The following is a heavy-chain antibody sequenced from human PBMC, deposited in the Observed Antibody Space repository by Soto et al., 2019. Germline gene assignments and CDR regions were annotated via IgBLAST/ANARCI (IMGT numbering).Heavy chain of an antibody. CDR2: IYHSGTT. J-gene: IGHJ4*02. Sequence: QVQLQESGPGLVKPSGTLSLTCAVSGGSISSSYWWSWVRQPPGKGLEWIGEIYHSGTTNYYPSLKNRVTISVDKSKNQFSLNLSSVTAADTAVYYCAHRGGGQPDYWGQGTLVTVSS. V-gene: IGHV4-4*02. D-gene: IGHD2-15*01. CDR3: AHRGGGQPDY. CDR1: GGSISSSYW.